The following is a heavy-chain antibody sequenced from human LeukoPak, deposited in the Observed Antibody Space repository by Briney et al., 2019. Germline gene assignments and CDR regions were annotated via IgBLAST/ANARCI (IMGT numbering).Heavy chain of an antibody. CDR3: ARDYNFDSSPYDDGLDI. V-gene: IGHV1-69*05. J-gene: IGHJ3*02. CDR1: GESFSSHG. CDR2: IIPVFHTA. Sequence: SVKVSCKTCGESFSSHGISWVRQAPGQGLEWMGGIIPVFHTAKYAQNFQDRLTITTDESTDTVYMELSSLRSEDTAVYYCARDYNFDSSPYDDGLDIWGQGTMVTVS. D-gene: IGHD3-22*01.